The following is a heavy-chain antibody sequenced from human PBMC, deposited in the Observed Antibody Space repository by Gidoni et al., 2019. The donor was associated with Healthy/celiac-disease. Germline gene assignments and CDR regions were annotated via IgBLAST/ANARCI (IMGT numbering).Heavy chain of an antibody. Sequence: QLQLQESGAGLVKPSQTLSVTCAVTGGSISSGGYPWTWIRQPPGKGLEWIGYIYHSGSTYYNPSLKSRVAISVDRSKNQFSLKLSFVTAADTAVYYCARSTVATKGAVDIWGQGTMVTVSS. V-gene: IGHV4-30-2*01. D-gene: IGHD4-17*01. CDR3: ARSTVATKGAVDI. CDR1: GGSISSGGYP. CDR2: IYHSGST. J-gene: IGHJ3*02.